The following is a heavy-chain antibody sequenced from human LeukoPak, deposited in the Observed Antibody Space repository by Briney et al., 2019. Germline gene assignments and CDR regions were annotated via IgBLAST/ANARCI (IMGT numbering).Heavy chain of an antibody. Sequence: GESLKISCKVSGYSFTSYCIGWVRQMPGKGLEWMGIIYPGDSGPTYSPSFQGQVTISVDKSINTAYLQWSSLQASDTAMYYCGMSGDRVANQDDDFDDWGQGTLVTVST. CDR1: GYSFTSYC. D-gene: IGHD1-26*01. CDR2: IYPGDSGP. J-gene: IGHJ3*01. CDR3: GMSGDRVANQDDDFDD. V-gene: IGHV5-51*01.